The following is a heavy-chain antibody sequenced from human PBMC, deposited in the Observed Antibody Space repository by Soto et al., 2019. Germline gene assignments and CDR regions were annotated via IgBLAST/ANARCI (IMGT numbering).Heavy chain of an antibody. CDR2: ISSSSSYI. CDR1: GFTFSSYS. D-gene: IGHD6-19*01. V-gene: IGHV3-21*01. Sequence: GGSLRLSCAASGFTFSSYSMNWVRQAPGKGLEWVSSISSSSSYIYYADSVKGRFTISRDNAKNSLYLQMNSLRAEDTAVYYCARDILAVAGPPYFDYWGQGTLVTVSS. J-gene: IGHJ4*02. CDR3: ARDILAVAGPPYFDY.